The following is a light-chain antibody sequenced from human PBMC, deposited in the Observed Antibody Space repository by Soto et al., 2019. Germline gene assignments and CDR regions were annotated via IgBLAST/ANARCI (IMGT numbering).Light chain of an antibody. Sequence: EIVMTQSPATLSVSPGARDPLSCRARQSISSNLAWYPKNPGQAPRLLIDDASTRAAGIPARFNGGGSGTEFTLTISSLQSEDFALYYCQQFHNWPLSFGGGTKVDI. CDR1: QSISSN. CDR3: QQFHNWPLS. V-gene: IGKV3-15*01. CDR2: DAS. J-gene: IGKJ4*01.